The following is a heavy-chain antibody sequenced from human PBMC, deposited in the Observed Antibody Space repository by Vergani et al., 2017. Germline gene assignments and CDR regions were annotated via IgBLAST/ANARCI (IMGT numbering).Heavy chain of an antibody. Sequence: VQLQESGPGLLKPSETLSLTCSVSGTSIPSYFWSWIRQPAGTGLEWLGRVHTDGTAYYNPSLRTRFRLSADLSQSQFSLKMTSLTAADTAVYFCARDQWDDDGPRGWFAPWGQGILVTVSS. V-gene: IGHV4-4*07. CDR3: ARDQWDDDGPRGWFAP. CDR2: VHTDGTA. CDR1: GTSIPSYF. D-gene: IGHD5-24*01. J-gene: IGHJ5*02.